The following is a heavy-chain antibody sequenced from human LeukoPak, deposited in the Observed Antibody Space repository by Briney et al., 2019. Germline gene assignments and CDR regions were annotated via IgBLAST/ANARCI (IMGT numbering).Heavy chain of an antibody. CDR3: ARKYSSGWYGRRGSHYYMDV. CDR2: INHSGST. D-gene: IGHD6-19*01. CDR1: GGSFSGYY. J-gene: IGHJ6*03. Sequence: SETLSLTCAVYGGSFSGYYWSWIRQPPGKGLEWIGEINHSGSTNYNPSLKSRVTISVDTSKNQFSLKLSSVTAADTAVYYCARKYSSGWYGRRGSHYYMDVWGKGTTVTISS. V-gene: IGHV4-34*01.